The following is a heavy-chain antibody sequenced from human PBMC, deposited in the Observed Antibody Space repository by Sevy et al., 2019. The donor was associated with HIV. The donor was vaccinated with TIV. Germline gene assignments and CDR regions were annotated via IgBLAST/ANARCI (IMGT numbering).Heavy chain of an antibody. CDR3: AKSPKYGSGSYYTVAEYFQH. J-gene: IGHJ1*01. D-gene: IGHD3-10*01. Sequence: GGSLRLSCAASGFTFSSYAMSWVRQAPGKGLEWVSAISGSGGSTYYADSVKGRFTISRDNSKNTLYLQMNSLRAEDTAVYYCAKSPKYGSGSYYTVAEYFQHWGQDTLVTVSS. CDR1: GFTFSSYA. V-gene: IGHV3-23*01. CDR2: ISGSGGST.